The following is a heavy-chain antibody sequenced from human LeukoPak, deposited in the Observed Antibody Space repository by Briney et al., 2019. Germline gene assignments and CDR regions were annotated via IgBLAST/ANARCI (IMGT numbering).Heavy chain of an antibody. Sequence: GGSLRLSCAASGFTFSSYGINWVRQAPGKGLEWVSSISSSTSYIYYADSVKGRFTISRDIAKNSLYLQMNSLRAEDTAVYYCSGGQVDYYGMDVWGRGTTVTVSS. J-gene: IGHJ6*02. V-gene: IGHV3-21*01. CDR3: SGGQVDYYGMDV. CDR1: GFTFSSYG. CDR2: ISSSTSYI. D-gene: IGHD4-23*01.